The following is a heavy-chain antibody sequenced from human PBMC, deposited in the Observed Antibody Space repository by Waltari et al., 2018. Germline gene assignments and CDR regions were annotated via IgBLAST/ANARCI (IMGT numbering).Heavy chain of an antibody. V-gene: IGHV4-34*01. CDR3: ASRSESSGTFDY. D-gene: IGHD3-22*01. CDR2: INHSGST. CDR1: GGSFSGYY. Sequence: QVQLQQWGAGLLKTSATLSLTCAVYGGSFSGYYWSWIRQPPGKGLEWIGEINHSGSTNYNPSLKSRVTISVYTSKNQFSLKLSSVTAADTAVYYCASRSESSGTFDYWGQGTLVTVSS. J-gene: IGHJ4*02.